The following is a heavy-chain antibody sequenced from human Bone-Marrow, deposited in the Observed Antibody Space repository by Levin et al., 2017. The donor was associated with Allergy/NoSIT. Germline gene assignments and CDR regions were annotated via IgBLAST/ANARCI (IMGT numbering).Heavy chain of an antibody. V-gene: IGHV3-49*03. CDR1: GFTFDEYA. Sequence: SCTGSGFTFDEYAISWFRQAPGKGLEWVGFIRRQAYGGAIEYAASVKGSFTISRDDSNSVAYLQMNSLKTEDTAVYYCARERPSGSFYLNDAFDIWGHGTMVTVSS. D-gene: IGHD3-10*01. CDR2: IRRQAYGGAI. CDR3: ARERPSGSFYLNDAFDI. J-gene: IGHJ3*02.